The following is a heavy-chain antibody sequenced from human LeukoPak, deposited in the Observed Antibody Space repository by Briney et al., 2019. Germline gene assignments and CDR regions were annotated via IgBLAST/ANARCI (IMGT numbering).Heavy chain of an antibody. CDR3: AKVGHSYDFWSGLHDAFDI. CDR2: ISGSGGST. V-gene: IGHV3-23*01. Sequence: GGSLGLSCAASGFTFSSYAMSWVRQAPGKGLEWVSAISGSGGSTYYADSVKGRFTISRDNSKNTLYLQMNSLRAEDTAVYYCAKVGHSYDFWSGLHDAFDIWGQGTMVTVSS. CDR1: GFTFSSYA. J-gene: IGHJ3*02. D-gene: IGHD3-3*01.